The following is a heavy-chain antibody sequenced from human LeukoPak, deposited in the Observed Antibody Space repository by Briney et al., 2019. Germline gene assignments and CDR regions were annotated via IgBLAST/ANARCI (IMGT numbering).Heavy chain of an antibody. CDR2: IYYSGST. J-gene: IGHJ4*01. CDR3: ARARLGSDDFAY. Sequence: SEPVSLTCTVSGDSVSSSGYYWGWIRQPPGKGLEWIGTIYYSGSTFYNSSLKSRVTISVDTSKNQFSLKLSSVTAADTAVYYCARARLGSDDFAYWGQGTL. D-gene: IGHD2-21*02. CDR1: GDSVSSSGYY. V-gene: IGHV4-39*01.